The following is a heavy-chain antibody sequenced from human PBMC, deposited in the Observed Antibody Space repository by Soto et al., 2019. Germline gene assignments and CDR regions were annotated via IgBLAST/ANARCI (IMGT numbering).Heavy chain of an antibody. Sequence: ASVKVSCKASGYTFTSYGISWVRQAPGQGLEWMGWIGAYNGNTNYAQKLQGRVTMTTDTSTSTAYMELRSLRSDDTAVYYCARDRWRLVTMSYYYGMDVWGQGTTVTGSS. CDR2: IGAYNGNT. CDR3: ARDRWRLVTMSYYYGMDV. CDR1: GYTFTSYG. D-gene: IGHD3-3*01. V-gene: IGHV1-18*01. J-gene: IGHJ6*02.